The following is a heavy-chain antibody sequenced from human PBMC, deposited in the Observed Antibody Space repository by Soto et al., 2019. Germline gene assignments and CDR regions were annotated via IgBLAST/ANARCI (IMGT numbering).Heavy chain of an antibody. CDR1: GFTFSSYG. V-gene: IGHV3-30*18. Sequence: PGGSLSLSCAASGFTFSSYGMHWVRQAPGKGLEWVAVISYDGSNKYYADSVKGRFTISRDNSKNTLYLQMNSLRAEDTAVYYCAKDLFARFGEHPSGYYYYGMDVWGQGTTVTVSS. CDR3: AKDLFARFGEHPSGYYYYGMDV. D-gene: IGHD3-10*01. J-gene: IGHJ6*02. CDR2: ISYDGSNK.